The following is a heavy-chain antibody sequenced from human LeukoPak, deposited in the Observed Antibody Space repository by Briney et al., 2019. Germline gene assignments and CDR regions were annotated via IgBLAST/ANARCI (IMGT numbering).Heavy chain of an antibody. CDR1: GYTFSSYG. D-gene: IGHD3-10*01. CDR3: ASGAYYFDF. Sequence: WASVKVSCKASGYTFSSYGITWVRQAPGQGLEWMGWISAYNGNTHYAQKVQGRVTMTTDTSTSTAYMELRSLRSDDTAVYYCASGAYYFDFWGQGTLVTVYS. J-gene: IGHJ4*02. V-gene: IGHV1-18*01. CDR2: ISAYNGNT.